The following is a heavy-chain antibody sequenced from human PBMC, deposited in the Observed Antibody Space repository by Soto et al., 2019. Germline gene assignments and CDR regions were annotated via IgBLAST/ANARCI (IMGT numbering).Heavy chain of an antibody. Sequence: QVQLVQSGTEVKKPGSSVKVSCKASGGTFSSYAINWVRQAPGQGLEWMGKITSILSIANYAQKFQGRVSIXADKSTSTGYMELSSLRSEDTAVYYCASGPYGMDVWGQGTTVTVSS. V-gene: IGHV1-69*02. J-gene: IGHJ6*02. CDR1: GGTFSSYA. CDR2: ITSILSIA. CDR3: ASGPYGMDV.